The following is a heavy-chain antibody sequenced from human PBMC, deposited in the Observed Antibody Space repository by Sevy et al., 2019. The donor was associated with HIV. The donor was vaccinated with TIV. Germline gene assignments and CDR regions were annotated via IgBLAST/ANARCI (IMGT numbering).Heavy chain of an antibody. D-gene: IGHD3-22*01. CDR3: ARVQYYYDSDAFDI. V-gene: IGHV3-30-3*01. Sequence: GGSLRLSCAASGFTFSSYAMHWVRQAPGKGLEWVAVISYDGSNKYYADSVKGRFTISRDNSKNTLYLQMNSLRAEDTAVYYCARVQYYYDSDAFDIWGQWTMVTVSS. CDR1: GFTFSSYA. J-gene: IGHJ3*02. CDR2: ISYDGSNK.